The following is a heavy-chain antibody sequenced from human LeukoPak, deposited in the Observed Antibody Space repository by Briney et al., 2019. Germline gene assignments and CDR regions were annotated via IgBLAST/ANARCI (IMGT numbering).Heavy chain of an antibody. V-gene: IGHV1-2*02. D-gene: IGHD5-12*01. CDR3: AFEYSGYDYVHY. Sequence: GASAKVSCKASGYTFTNYYMHWVRQAPGQGLEWMGWINPNSGGTNYAQKFQGRVTMTRDTSISTAYMELSRLRSDDTAVYYCAFEYSGYDYVHYWGQGTLVTVSS. J-gene: IGHJ4*02. CDR1: GYTFTNYY. CDR2: INPNSGGT.